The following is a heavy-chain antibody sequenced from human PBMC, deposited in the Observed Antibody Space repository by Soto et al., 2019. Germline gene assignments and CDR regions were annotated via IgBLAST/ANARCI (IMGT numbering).Heavy chain of an antibody. D-gene: IGHD2-21*02. Sequence: QVQLQQWGAGLLKPSETLSLTCAVYGGSFSGYYWSWIHQPPGKGLEWIGEINHSGSTNYNPSLKSRVTISVATSKNQFSLKLSSVTAADTAVYYCARGLVTAIRYYYYYGMDVWGQGTTVTVSS. V-gene: IGHV4-34*01. CDR1: GGSFSGYY. CDR3: ARGLVTAIRYYYYYGMDV. J-gene: IGHJ6*02. CDR2: INHSGST.